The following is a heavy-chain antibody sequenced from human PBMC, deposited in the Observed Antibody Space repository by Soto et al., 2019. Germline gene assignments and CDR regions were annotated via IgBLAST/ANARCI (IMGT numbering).Heavy chain of an antibody. CDR2: ISGSGGST. V-gene: IGHV3-23*01. D-gene: IGHD3-16*02. CDR3: AIFGVAIAFGGVIAPPFDY. J-gene: IGHJ4*02. CDR1: GFTFSSYA. Sequence: EVQLLESGGGLVQPGGSLRLSCAASGFTFSSYAMSWVRQAPGKGLEWVSAISGSGGSTYYADSVKGRFTISRDNSKNTLYLQMKSLRAEDTAVYYCAIFGVAIAFGGVIAPPFDYWGQGTLVTVSS.